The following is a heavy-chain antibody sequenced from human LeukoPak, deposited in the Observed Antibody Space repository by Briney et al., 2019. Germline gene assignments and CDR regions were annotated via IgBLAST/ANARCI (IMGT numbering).Heavy chain of an antibody. Sequence: PSETLSLTCTVSGGSISNSYYYWGWTRQPPGEALEWIGSIYYSGTTYYKPSHKSRVTISVDTSKNQFSLRLSSVTAADTAVYYCARRSSSWYFDYWGQGTLVTVSS. D-gene: IGHD6-13*01. J-gene: IGHJ4*02. CDR3: ARRSSSWYFDY. CDR2: IYYSGTT. V-gene: IGHV4-39*01. CDR1: GGSISNSYYY.